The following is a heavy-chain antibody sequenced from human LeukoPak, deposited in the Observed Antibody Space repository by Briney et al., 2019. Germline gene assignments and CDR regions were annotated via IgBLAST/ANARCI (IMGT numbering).Heavy chain of an antibody. D-gene: IGHD4-23*01. V-gene: IGHV1-18*01. CDR1: GYTFIRYG. J-gene: IGHJ4*02. CDR3: ARGGQLLTSDFDY. Sequence: ASVKVSCKAAGYTFIRYGISWVRQAPGQGLEWVGWISAYNGNTKNVQKFQGRVTMTTDTSTSIAYMELRSLRSDDTAVYYCARGGQLLTSDFDYWGQGTLVTVSS. CDR2: ISAYNGNT.